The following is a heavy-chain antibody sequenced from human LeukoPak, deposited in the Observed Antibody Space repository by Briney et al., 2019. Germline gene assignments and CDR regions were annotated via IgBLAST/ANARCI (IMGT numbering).Heavy chain of an antibody. Sequence: PGGSLRLSCAGAGFSITDHHMDWVRQAPGKGLEWIGRSATTKPNSCTTQYAASARGRFTISRDDSQNSLYLQLNSLKTEDTAVYFRVVTMGSGWYHFDNWGLGTLVTVFS. V-gene: IGHV3-72*01. CDR2: SATTKPNSCTT. CDR3: VVTMGSGWYHFDN. D-gene: IGHD6-13*01. J-gene: IGHJ4*02. CDR1: GFSITDHH.